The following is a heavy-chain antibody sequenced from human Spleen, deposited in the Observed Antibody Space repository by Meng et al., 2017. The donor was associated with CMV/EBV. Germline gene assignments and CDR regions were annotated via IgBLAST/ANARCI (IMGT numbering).Heavy chain of an antibody. CDR1: GCTVAGHY. J-gene: IGHJ4*02. CDR3: ARDHNWGPDY. D-gene: IGHD1-1*01. CDR2: IYPASGGT. Sequence: VHCKATGCTVAGHYLHWVRQAPGRELGWMGWIYPASGGTSYAQNFRGRVTMTSDTSISTAYMELSGLRSDDTALCFCARDHNWGPDYWGQGTLVTVSS. V-gene: IGHV1-2*02.